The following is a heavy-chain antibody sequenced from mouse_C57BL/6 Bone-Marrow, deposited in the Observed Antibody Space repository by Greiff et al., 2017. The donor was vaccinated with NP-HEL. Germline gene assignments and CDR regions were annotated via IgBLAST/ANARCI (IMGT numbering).Heavy chain of an antibody. J-gene: IGHJ4*01. V-gene: IGHV5-6*01. Sequence: EVKLVESGGDLVKPGGSLKLSCAASGFTFSSYGMSWVRQTPDKRLEWVATISSGGSYTYYPDSVKGRFTISRDNAKNTLYLQMSSLKSEDTAMYYCASPYYYGSSYYYAMDYWGQGTSVTVSS. D-gene: IGHD1-1*01. CDR2: ISSGGSYT. CDR1: GFTFSSYG. CDR3: ASPYYYGSSYYYAMDY.